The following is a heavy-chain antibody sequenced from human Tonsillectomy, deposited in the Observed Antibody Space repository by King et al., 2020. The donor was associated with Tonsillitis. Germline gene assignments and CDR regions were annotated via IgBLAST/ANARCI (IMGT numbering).Heavy chain of an antibody. Sequence: QLQESGGGLVKPGGSLRLSCAASGFTFSDYYMSWIRQAPGKGLEWVSYISSSGSTIYYADSVKGRFTISRDNAKNSLYLQMNSLRAEDTAVYYCARDGVVVVPAANPRYYYDMDVWGQGTTVTVSS. V-gene: IGHV3-11*01. CDR1: GFTFSDYY. CDR2: ISSSGSTI. CDR3: ARDGVVVVPAANPRYYYDMDV. J-gene: IGHJ6*02. D-gene: IGHD2-2*01.